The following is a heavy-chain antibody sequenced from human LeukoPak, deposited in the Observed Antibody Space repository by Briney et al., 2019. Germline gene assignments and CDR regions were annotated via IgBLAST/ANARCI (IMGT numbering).Heavy chain of an antibody. V-gene: IGHV1-2*04. Sequence: SVKVSCKASGYTFADYFIHWVRQAPGQGLEWMGRINLNTGGAEYAPKFQGWVTMTRDTSISTAYVEVNRLISDDTAVYYCARDLTSTSNWEFDYWGQGTLVIVSS. J-gene: IGHJ4*02. CDR2: INLNTGGA. D-gene: IGHD1-26*01. CDR1: GYTFADYF. CDR3: ARDLTSTSNWEFDY.